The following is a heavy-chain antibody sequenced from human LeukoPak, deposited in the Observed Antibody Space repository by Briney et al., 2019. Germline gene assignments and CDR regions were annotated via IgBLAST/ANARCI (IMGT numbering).Heavy chain of an antibody. CDR3: AIRVPDDILTGYAGY. CDR2: ISGSGGST. V-gene: IGHV3-23*01. D-gene: IGHD3-9*01. CDR1: GFTLSSYV. J-gene: IGHJ4*02. Sequence: PGGSLRLSCAASGFTLSSYVMSWVRQAPGKGLEWVSAISGSGGSTYYADPVKGRFTISRDNSKNTLYLQMNSLRAEDTAVYYCAIRVPDDILTGYAGYWGQGTLVTVSS.